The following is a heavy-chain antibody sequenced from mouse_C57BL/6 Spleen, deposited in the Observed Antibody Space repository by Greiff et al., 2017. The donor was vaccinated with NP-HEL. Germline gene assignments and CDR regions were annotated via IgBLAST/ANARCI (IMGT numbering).Heavy chain of an antibody. CDR3: ARHFYGNYPYYFDY. V-gene: IGHV1-64*01. CDR1: GYTFTSYW. J-gene: IGHJ2*01. Sequence: QVQLKQPGAELVKPGASVKLSCKASGYTFTSYWMHWVKQRPGQGLEWIGMIHPNSGSTNYNEKFKSKATLTVDKSSSTAYMQLSSLTSEDSAVYYCARHFYGNYPYYFDYWGQGTTLTVSS. CDR2: IHPNSGST. D-gene: IGHD2-1*01.